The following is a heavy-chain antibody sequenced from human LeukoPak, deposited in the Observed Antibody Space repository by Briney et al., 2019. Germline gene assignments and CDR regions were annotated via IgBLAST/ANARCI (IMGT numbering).Heavy chain of an antibody. D-gene: IGHD1-26*01. V-gene: IGHV4-59*01. Sequence: SETLSLTCTVSGGSISRYYWSWIRQPPGKRLEWIGYISDTGNTNYNPSLKSRVTISVDTSNNQFSLKLTSVTAADTAMYYCVRGGVQSYDCWGQGTLVTVSS. CDR3: VRGGVQSYDC. CDR1: GGSISRYY. CDR2: ISDTGNT. J-gene: IGHJ4*02.